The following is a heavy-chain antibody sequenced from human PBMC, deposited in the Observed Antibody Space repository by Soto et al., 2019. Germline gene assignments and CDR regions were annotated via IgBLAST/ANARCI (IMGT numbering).Heavy chain of an antibody. D-gene: IGHD3-22*01. J-gene: IGHJ4*02. CDR3: VRDHYYDNSGPLDY. Sequence: ASVKVSCKASGYTFTSYAMHWVRQAPGQRLEWMGWISGYNGKTKYAQKFQGRVSLTIDKSTTTAYMELRSLRSDDTAIYYCVRDHYYDNSGPLDYWGQGTLVTVSS. CDR1: GYTFTSYA. CDR2: ISGYNGKT. V-gene: IGHV1-3*01.